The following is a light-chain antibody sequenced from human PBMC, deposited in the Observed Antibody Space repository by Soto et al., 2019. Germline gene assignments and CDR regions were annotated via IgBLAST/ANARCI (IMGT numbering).Light chain of an antibody. CDR1: QVVCIN. V-gene: IGKV3-15*01. J-gene: IGKJ4*01. Sequence: EIVVTQSPATLSESPGERATLSCRASQVVCINLAWYQQKPCQPPKSLIYDTYIRATGFPARFSCSRSGAEFTLTISSLQSEDFAVYYCQHYVNWPLTFGGGTKVDIK. CDR3: QHYVNWPLT. CDR2: DTY.